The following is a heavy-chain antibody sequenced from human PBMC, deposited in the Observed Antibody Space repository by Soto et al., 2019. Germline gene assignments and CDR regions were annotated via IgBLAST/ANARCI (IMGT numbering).Heavy chain of an antibody. CDR3: AKDEQWLDGTRGTLFDY. CDR2: ISGSGGST. CDR1: GFTFSSYA. D-gene: IGHD6-19*01. J-gene: IGHJ4*02. V-gene: IGHV3-23*01. Sequence: GGSLRLSCAASGFTFSSYAMSWVRQAPGKGLEWVSAISGSGGSTYYADSVKGRFTISRDNSKNTLYLQMNSLRAEDTAVYYCAKDEQWLDGTRGTLFDYWGQGTLVTVSS.